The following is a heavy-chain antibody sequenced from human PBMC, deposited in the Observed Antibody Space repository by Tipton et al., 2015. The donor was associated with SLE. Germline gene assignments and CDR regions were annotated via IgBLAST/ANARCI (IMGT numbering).Heavy chain of an antibody. V-gene: IGHV4-59*11. Sequence: TLSLTCTVSGGSISSHYWSWIRQPPGKGLEWIGYIYYSGSTNYNPSLKSRVTISVDTSKNQFSLKLSSVTAADTAVYYCARDRRPGIAVGGGTFDLWGRGTLVTVSS. CDR2: IYYSGST. CDR3: ARDRRPGIAVGGGTFDL. CDR1: GGSISSHY. J-gene: IGHJ2*01. D-gene: IGHD6-19*01.